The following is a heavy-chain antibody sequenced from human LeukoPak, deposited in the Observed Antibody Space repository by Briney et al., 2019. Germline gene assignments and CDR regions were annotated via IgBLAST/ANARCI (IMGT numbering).Heavy chain of an antibody. V-gene: IGHV3-9*01. CDR2: INWNGGGT. Sequence: GGSLRLSCAATGFTFKDYGMHWVRQPPGKGLGWVSSINWNGGGTDYADSVKGRFTISRDNAKNSLYLQLSSLRPEDTALYYCAKHMRATNTYSFFGLDVWGQGTTVTVSS. CDR3: AKHMRATNTYSFFGLDV. D-gene: IGHD1-26*01. CDR1: GFTFKDYG. J-gene: IGHJ6*02.